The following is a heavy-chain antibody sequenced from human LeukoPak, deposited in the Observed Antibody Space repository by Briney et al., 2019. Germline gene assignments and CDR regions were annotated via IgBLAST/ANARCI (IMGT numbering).Heavy chain of an antibody. CDR3: ARESLTYYYDSSGYYSPPY. V-gene: IGHV3-30*01. D-gene: IGHD3-22*01. CDR1: GFTFSSYA. Sequence: GRSLRLSCAASGFTFSSYAMHWVRQAPGKGLEWVAVISYDGSKKYYADSVKGRFTISRDNSKNTLYLQMNSLRAEDTAVYYCARESLTYYYDSSGYYSPPYWGQGTLVNVSS. CDR2: ISYDGSKK. J-gene: IGHJ4*02.